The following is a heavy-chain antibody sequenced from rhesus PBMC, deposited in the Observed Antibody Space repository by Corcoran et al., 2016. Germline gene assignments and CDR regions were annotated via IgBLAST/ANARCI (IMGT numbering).Heavy chain of an antibody. D-gene: IGHD4-29*01. CDR2: IYGSGGGT. J-gene: IGHJ4*01. V-gene: IGHV4-106*01. CDR3: ARDGALTVAVPFDY. Sequence: QVQLQESGPGLVKPSETLSLTCAVSGGSISDDYYWSWIRQPPGQGVEWIGYIYGSGGGTNYHPSLKNLGTISIDTSKNQFSLKLSSVTAADTAVYYCARDGALTVAVPFDYWGQGVLVTVSS. CDR1: GGSISDDYY.